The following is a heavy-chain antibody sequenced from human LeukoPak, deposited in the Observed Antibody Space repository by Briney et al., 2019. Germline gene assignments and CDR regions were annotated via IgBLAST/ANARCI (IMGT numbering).Heavy chain of an antibody. CDR3: AREGGLLGYSYEDY. Sequence: SETLSLTCTVSGGSISSYYWSWIRQPAGKGLEWIGRIYTSGSTNYNPSLKSRVTMSVDTSKNQFSLKLSSVTAADTAVYYCAREGGLLGYSYEDYWGQGTLVTVSS. CDR2: IYTSGST. D-gene: IGHD5-18*01. V-gene: IGHV4-4*07. J-gene: IGHJ4*02. CDR1: GGSISSYY.